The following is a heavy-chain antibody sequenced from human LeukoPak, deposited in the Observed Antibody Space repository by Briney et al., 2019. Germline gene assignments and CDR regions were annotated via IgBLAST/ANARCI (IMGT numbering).Heavy chain of an antibody. CDR2: INHSGSS. CDR3: ARITRESGGGXWYFDL. Sequence: SETLSLTCGVYGESFSGDYWSWIRQPPGKGLEWIGQINHSGSSNYNPSLKSRVNISVDTSKNQFSLKLGSVTAADTAIYYCARITRESGGGXWYFDLWGRGTLVTVSS. CDR1: GESFSGDY. J-gene: IGHJ2*01. V-gene: IGHV4-34*01. D-gene: IGHD3-10*01.